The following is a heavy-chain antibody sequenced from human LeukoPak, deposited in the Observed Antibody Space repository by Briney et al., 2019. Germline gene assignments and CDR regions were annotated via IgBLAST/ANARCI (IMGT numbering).Heavy chain of an antibody. Sequence: GGSLRLSCAASGFTFSNYAMNCVRQAPGKGLEYVSSMTSNGGSTYYADSVKGRFTISRDNSKNTLFLQMSSLRAEDSAVYYCVSGYCSSTSSRFAYWGQGTLVTVSS. J-gene: IGHJ4*02. CDR2: MTSNGGST. CDR1: GFTFSNYA. V-gene: IGHV3-64D*06. CDR3: VSGYCSSTSSRFAY. D-gene: IGHD2-2*01.